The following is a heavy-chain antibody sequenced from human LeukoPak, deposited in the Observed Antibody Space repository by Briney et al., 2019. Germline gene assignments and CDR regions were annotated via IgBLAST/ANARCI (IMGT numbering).Heavy chain of an antibody. CDR3: ARGRGYSGYFGYYYMDV. CDR1: GGSISSGSYY. Sequence: SETLSLTCTVSGGSISSGSYYWSWIRQPAGKGLEWIGRIYTSGSTKYNPSLKSRVTISVDTSKNQFSLKLSSVTAADTAVYYCARGRGYSGYFGYYYMDVWGKGTTVTISS. J-gene: IGHJ6*03. CDR2: IYTSGST. D-gene: IGHD5-12*01. V-gene: IGHV4-61*02.